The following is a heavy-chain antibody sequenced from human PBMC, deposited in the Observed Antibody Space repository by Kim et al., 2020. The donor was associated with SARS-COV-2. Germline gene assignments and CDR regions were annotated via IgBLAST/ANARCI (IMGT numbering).Heavy chain of an antibody. Sequence: SETLSLTCAISGGSISSGGYSWSWIRQPPGKGLEWIGYIYHSGSTYYNPSLKSRVTISVDRSKNQFSLKLSSVTAADTAVYYCASWEQLAGGMDVWGQGTTVTVSS. CDR2: IYHSGST. CDR1: GGSISSGGYS. V-gene: IGHV4-30-2*01. J-gene: IGHJ6*02. D-gene: IGHD6-6*01. CDR3: ASWEQLAGGMDV.